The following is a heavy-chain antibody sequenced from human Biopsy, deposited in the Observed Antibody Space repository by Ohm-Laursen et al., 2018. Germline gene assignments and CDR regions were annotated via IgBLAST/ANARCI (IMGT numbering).Heavy chain of an antibody. J-gene: IGHJ6*02. CDR1: GFAFRNYA. Sequence: GSLRLSCAASGFAFRNYAMSWVRQAPGKGLEWVSAISGSAGSTNYADSVKGRFTISRDNSKSTLYLQLNSLRAEDTALYYCAKINPSSIYYYYGMDVWGQGTTVTVSS. CDR2: ISGSAGST. CDR3: AKINPSSIYYYYGMDV. V-gene: IGHV3-23*01.